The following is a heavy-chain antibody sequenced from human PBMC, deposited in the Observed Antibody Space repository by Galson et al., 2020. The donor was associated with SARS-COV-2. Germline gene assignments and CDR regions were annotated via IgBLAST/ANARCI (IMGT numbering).Heavy chain of an antibody. J-gene: IGHJ4*02. Sequence: GGSLRLSCAASGFTFSSYGMHWVRQAPGKGLEWVAVISYDGSNKYYADSVKGRFTISRDNSKNTLYLQMNSLRAEDTAVYYCAKDHAVWGQGTLVTVSS. D-gene: IGHD2-8*01. V-gene: IGHV3-30*18. CDR1: GFTFSSYG. CDR3: AKDHAV. CDR2: ISYDGSNK.